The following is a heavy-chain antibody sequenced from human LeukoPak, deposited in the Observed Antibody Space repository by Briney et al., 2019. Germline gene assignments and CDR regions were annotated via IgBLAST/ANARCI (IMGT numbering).Heavy chain of an antibody. CDR1: GYTFTSYY. D-gene: IGHD3-22*01. V-gene: IGHV1-46*01. J-gene: IGHJ4*02. Sequence: ASMKVSCKASGYTFTSYYIHWVRQAPGQGLEWMAIINPSGGTTSYAQKFQGRLTMTRDTSTSTVYMELSSLRSENTAVYYCARDHRPSYDSSAYYYPGDYWGQGTLVTVSS. CDR2: INPSGGTT. CDR3: ARDHRPSYDSSAYYYPGDY.